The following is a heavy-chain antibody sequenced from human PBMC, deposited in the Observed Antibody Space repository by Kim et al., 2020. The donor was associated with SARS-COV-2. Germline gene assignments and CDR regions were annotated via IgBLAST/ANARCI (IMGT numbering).Heavy chain of an antibody. CDR1: GYTFTSYY. D-gene: IGHD2-2*01. CDR3: ARDLTGRDIVVVPAAYYYYYGMDV. CDR2: INPSGGST. J-gene: IGHJ6*02. Sequence: ASVKVSCKASGYTFTSYYMHWVRQAPGQGLEWMGIINPSGGSTSYAQKFQGRVTMTRDTSTSTVYMELSSLRSEDTAVYYCARDLTGRDIVVVPAAYYYYYGMDVWGQGTTVTVSS. V-gene: IGHV1-46*01.